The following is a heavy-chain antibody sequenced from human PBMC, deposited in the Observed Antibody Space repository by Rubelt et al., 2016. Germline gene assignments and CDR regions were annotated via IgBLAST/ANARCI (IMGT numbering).Heavy chain of an antibody. CDR3: ARREDGSGSYGF. Sequence: QVQLQESGPGLVKPSGTLSLTCAVSGGAISSSSWWSWVRQPPGKGLEWIGEIYHSGSSIYNPSLKSRVTISVDQSKNQFSLELSSVSAAGTAVYYCARREDGSGSYGFWGQGTLVTVSS. D-gene: IGHD3-10*01. J-gene: IGHJ4*02. CDR1: GGAISSSSW. V-gene: IGHV4-4*02. CDR2: IYHSGSS.